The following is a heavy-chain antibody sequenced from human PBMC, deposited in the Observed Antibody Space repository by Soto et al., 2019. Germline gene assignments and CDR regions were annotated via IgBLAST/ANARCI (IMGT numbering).Heavy chain of an antibody. Sequence: QVQLQESGPGLVKPSETLSLTCTVSGGSISNVNDCWSGIRQSPDKGLEWIGHIYDGGSTYNNPSFKRRSTRAGDTSKNQFSLKLSSVCVADRAVYYCARGQSGDKVDYWGQGILVTVSS. CDR3: ARGQSGDKVDY. J-gene: IGHJ4*02. V-gene: IGHV4-30-4*01. CDR1: GGSISNVNDC. CDR2: IYDGGST. D-gene: IGHD7-27*01.